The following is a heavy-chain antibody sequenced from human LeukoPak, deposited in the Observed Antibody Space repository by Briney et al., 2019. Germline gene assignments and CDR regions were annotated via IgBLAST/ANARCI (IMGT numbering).Heavy chain of an antibody. CDR2: IYVGDSDS. J-gene: IGHJ4*02. D-gene: IGHD2-2*01. V-gene: IGHV5-51*01. CDR3: ARAAVEPTIYYFDY. CDR1: GYSFTSYW. Sequence: GESLKISCKGSGYSFTSYWIGWVRQMPGKGLEWMGIIYVGDSDSRYSPSFQGQVTISADKSIRTAYLQWSSLKASDTAIYYCARAAVEPTIYYFDYWGQGTLVTVSS.